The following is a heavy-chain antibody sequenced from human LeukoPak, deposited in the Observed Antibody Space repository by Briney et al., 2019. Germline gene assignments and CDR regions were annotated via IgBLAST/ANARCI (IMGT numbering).Heavy chain of an antibody. J-gene: IGHJ5*02. D-gene: IGHD4-17*01. CDR1: GGSISSSRYY. CDR2: MDYSGST. Sequence: SETLSLTCTVSGGSISSSRYYWGWIRQPPGKGLEWIGSMDYSGSTYYNPSLKSRVTISVDTSKNQFSLKLSSVTAADTAVYYCARDDYGDYTRRFDPWGQGTLVTVSS. CDR3: ARDDYGDYTRRFDP. V-gene: IGHV4-39*07.